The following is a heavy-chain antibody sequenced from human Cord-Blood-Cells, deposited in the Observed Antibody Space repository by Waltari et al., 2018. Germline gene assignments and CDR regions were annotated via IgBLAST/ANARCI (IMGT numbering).Heavy chain of an antibody. J-gene: IGHJ4*02. CDR1: GFTVSSNY. V-gene: IGHV3-53*01. D-gene: IGHD3-22*01. CDR3: ARDHYDSSGYYYDY. CDR2: IYSGGRT. Sequence: EVQLVESGGGLIQPGGSLRLSCAASGFTVSSNYMSWVRQAPGKGLEWVSVIYSGGRTYYADSGKGRFTISRDNSKNTLYLQMNSLRAEDTAVYYCARDHYDSSGYYYDYWGQGTLVTVSS.